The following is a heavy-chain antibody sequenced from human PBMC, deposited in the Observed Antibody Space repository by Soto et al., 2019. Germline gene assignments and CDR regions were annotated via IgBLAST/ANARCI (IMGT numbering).Heavy chain of an antibody. V-gene: IGHV1-18*04. CDR1: GYTFTSYG. Sequence: ASVKVSCKASGYTFTSYGISWVRQAPGQGLEWMGWISAYNGNTNYAQKLQGRVTMTTDTSTSTAYVELRSLRSDDTAVYYCARDIVVVPAATSRYYGDYYYGMDVWGQGTTVTVSS. CDR2: ISAYNGNT. J-gene: IGHJ6*02. D-gene: IGHD2-2*01. CDR3: ARDIVVVPAATSRYYGDYYYGMDV.